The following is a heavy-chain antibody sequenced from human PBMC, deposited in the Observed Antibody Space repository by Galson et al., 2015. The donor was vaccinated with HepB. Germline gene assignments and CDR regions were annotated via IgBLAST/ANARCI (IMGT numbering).Heavy chain of an antibody. CDR2: INHSGST. D-gene: IGHD3-16*01. CDR1: GGSFSGYY. J-gene: IGHJ5*02. Sequence: SETLSLTCAVYGGSFSGYYWSWIRQPPGKGLEWIGEINHSGSTNYNPSLKSRVTISVDTSKNQFSLKLSSVTAADTAVYYCARGGLRRLPPRKNWFDPWGQGTLVTVSS. CDR3: ARGGLRRLPPRKNWFDP. V-gene: IGHV4-34*01.